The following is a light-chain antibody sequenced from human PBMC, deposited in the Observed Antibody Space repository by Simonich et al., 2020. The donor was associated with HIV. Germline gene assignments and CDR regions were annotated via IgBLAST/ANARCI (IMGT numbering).Light chain of an antibody. CDR2: VAS. Sequence: DIQMTQSPSTLSASVGDTVTITCRASQSISDWLAWYQQKRGKAPKLLIYVASSLPSGVPSRFSGSGSGTDFTLTISSLQPEDFATYYCKQSFSSPWTFGQGTKVAIK. CDR3: KQSFSSPWT. V-gene: IGKV1-39*01. CDR1: QSISDW. J-gene: IGKJ1*01.